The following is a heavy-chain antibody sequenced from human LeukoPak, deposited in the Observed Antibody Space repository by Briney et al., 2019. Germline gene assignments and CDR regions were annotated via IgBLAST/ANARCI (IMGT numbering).Heavy chain of an antibody. CDR2: IRYDGSNK. J-gene: IGHJ5*02. Sequence: GGSLRLSCAASGFTFSSYGMHWGRQAPGKGLEWVAFIRYDGSNKYYADSVKGRFTSARNNSKKTLYLQMNSRGAEDTAVYYWANGFRAARLPPVDPWGQGTLVTVSS. CDR3: ANGFRAARLPPVDP. V-gene: IGHV3-30*02. CDR1: GFTFSSYG. D-gene: IGHD6-6*01.